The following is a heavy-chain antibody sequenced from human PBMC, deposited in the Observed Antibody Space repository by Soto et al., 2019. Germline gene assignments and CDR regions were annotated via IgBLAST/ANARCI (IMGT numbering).Heavy chain of an antibody. V-gene: IGHV4-59*01. Sequence: SETLSLTCTVSGGSNSSYYWSWIRQPPGKGLEWIGYISYSGSSTYNPSLRSRVTMSVHTSNNQFSLRLNSVTAADTAVYYCARVTDGWGQGTLVTVSS. CDR2: ISYSGSS. J-gene: IGHJ4*02. CDR1: GGSNSSYY. CDR3: ARVTDG.